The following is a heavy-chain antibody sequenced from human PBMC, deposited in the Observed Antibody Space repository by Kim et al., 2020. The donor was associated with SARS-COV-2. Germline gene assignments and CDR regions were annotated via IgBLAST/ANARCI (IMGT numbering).Heavy chain of an antibody. Sequence: GGYLRLSCAASGFTFSSYWMSWVRQAPGKGLEWVANIKQDGSEKYYVDSVKGRFTISRDNAKNSLYLQMNSLRAEDTAVYYCAREMVTAIRHYYGMDVWGQGTTVTVSS. CDR1: GFTFSSYW. J-gene: IGHJ6*02. D-gene: IGHD2-21*02. V-gene: IGHV3-7*01. CDR2: IKQDGSEK. CDR3: AREMVTAIRHYYGMDV.